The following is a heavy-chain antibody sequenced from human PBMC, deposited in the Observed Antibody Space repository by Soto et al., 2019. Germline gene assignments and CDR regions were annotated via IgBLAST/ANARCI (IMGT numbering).Heavy chain of an antibody. V-gene: IGHV3-53*01. CDR3: AGDYASGAYGF. J-gene: IGHJ4*02. CDR1: GFSVSIY. Sequence: PGGSLRLSCAASGFSVSIYMSWVRQAPGKGLEWVSTLSDRGTSHYADSVTGRFSVSRDNSKNTLYLQMNGLRVDDTAIHYCAGDYASGAYGFRGQGTQVTVSS. D-gene: IGHD3-16*01. CDR2: LSDRGTS.